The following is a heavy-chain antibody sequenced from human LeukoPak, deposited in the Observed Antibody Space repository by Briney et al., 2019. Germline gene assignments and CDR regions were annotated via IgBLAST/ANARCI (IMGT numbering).Heavy chain of an antibody. CDR1: GVTFSSYG. V-gene: IGHV3-33*06. CDR3: EKVYPSSSGWYYYYGMDV. D-gene: IGHD6-19*01. Sequence: GRSLRLSCAASGVTFSSYGMHWVRQAPGKGLEWGAVIWYDGSNKYYADSVKGRFTISRDNSKNTLYLQMNSMRAADTAVYYCEKVYPSSSGWYYYYGMDVWGQGTTVTVSS. CDR2: IWYDGSNK. J-gene: IGHJ6*02.